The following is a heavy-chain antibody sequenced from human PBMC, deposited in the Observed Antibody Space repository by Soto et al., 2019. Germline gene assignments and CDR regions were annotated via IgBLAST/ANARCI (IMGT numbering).Heavy chain of an antibody. V-gene: IGHV3-13*01. J-gene: IGHJ4*02. CDR3: ARLNYGGTFDY. D-gene: IGHD4-17*01. Sequence: GGSLRLSCAASGFTFSSYDMHWVRQATGKGLEWVSAIGTAGDTYYPGSVKGRFTISRENAKNSLYLQMNSLRAGDTAVYYCARLNYGGTFDYWGQGTLVTVSS. CDR1: GFTFSSYD. CDR2: IGTAGDT.